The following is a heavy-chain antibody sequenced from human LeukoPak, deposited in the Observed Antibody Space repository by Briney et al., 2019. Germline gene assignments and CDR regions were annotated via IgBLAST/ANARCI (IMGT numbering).Heavy chain of an antibody. V-gene: IGHV1-69*04. CDR3: ARDHNWNDGGQVDY. D-gene: IGHD1-20*01. CDR2: IIPILGIA. J-gene: IGHJ4*02. Sequence: SVKVSCKASGGTFSSYAISWVRQAPGQGLEWMGRIIPILGIANYAQKFQGRVTITADKSTSTAYMELSSLRSEDTAVYYCARDHNWNDGGQVDYWGQGTLVTVSS. CDR1: GGTFSSYA.